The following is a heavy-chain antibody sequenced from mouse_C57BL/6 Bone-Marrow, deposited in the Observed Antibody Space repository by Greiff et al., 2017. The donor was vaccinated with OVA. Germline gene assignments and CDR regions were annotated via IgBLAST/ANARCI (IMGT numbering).Heavy chain of an antibody. CDR2: INPSNGGT. CDR3: ARKGGIPLCYYAMDY. V-gene: IGHV1-53*01. J-gene: IGHJ4*01. CDR1: GYTFTSYW. Sequence: QVHVKQSGTDLVKPGASVKLSCKASGYTFTSYWMHWVKQRPGKGLEWIGNINPSNGGTNYNEKFKSKSTLTVDKSSSTAYMQLSSLTSEDSAVYYCARKGGIPLCYYAMDYWGQGTSVTVSS.